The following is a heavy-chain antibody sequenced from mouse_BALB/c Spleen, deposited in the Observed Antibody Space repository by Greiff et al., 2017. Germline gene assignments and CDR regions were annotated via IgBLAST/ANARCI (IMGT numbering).Heavy chain of an antibody. CDR3: ARLSDAMDY. J-gene: IGHJ4*01. Sequence: EVMLVESGGGLVKPGGSLKLSCAASGFTFSSYAMSWVRQTPEKRLEWVASISSGGSTYYPDSVKGRFTISRDNAKNTLYLQMSSLKSEDTAMYYCARLSDAMDYWGQGTSVTVSS. CDR1: GFTFSSYA. CDR2: ISSGGST. V-gene: IGHV5-6*03.